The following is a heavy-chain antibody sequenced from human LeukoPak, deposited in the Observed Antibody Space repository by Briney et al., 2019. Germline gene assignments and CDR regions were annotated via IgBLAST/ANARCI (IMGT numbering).Heavy chain of an antibody. V-gene: IGHV3-21*01. Sequence: GGSLRLSCAASGFTFSSYSMNWVRQAPGKGLEWVSSISSSSNYINYAGSVKGRFTISRDNAKNSLYLQMNSLRAEDTAVYYCARDQSLYATGWFDPWGQGTLVTVSS. CDR2: ISSSSNYI. D-gene: IGHD2/OR15-2a*01. CDR1: GFTFSSYS. J-gene: IGHJ5*02. CDR3: ARDQSLYATGWFDP.